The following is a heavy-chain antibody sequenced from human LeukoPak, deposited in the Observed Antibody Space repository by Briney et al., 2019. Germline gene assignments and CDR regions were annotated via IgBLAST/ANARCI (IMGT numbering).Heavy chain of an antibody. CDR2: MNPNSGNT. V-gene: IGHV1-8*01. CDR3: AAQREVDGHNSHYGMDV. Sequence: GASVKVSCKASGYTFTSYDINWVRQATGQGLEWMGWMNPNSGNTGYAQKFQGRVTMTRNTSISTAYMELSSLRSEDTAVYYCAAQREVDGHNSHYGMDVWGQGTTVTVSS. D-gene: IGHD5-24*01. CDR1: GYTFTSYD. J-gene: IGHJ6*02.